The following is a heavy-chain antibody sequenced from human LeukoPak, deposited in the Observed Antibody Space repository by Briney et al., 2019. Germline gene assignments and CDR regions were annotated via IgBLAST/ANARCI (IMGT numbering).Heavy chain of an antibody. CDR1: GGTFSSYA. J-gene: IGHJ4*02. CDR2: IIPILGIA. D-gene: IGHD1-26*01. Sequence: SVKVSCKASGGTFSSYAISWVRQAPGQGLEWMERIIPILGIANYAQKFQGRVTITADRSTSTAYMELSSLRSEDTAVYYCARGSGLGRPQDYWGQGTLVTVSS. CDR3: ARGSGLGRPQDY. V-gene: IGHV1-69*04.